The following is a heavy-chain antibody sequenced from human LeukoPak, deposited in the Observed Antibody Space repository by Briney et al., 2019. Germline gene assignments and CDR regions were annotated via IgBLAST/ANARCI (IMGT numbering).Heavy chain of an antibody. J-gene: IGHJ4*02. Sequence: PGRSLRLSCAASGFTFSTYIMNWVRQAPGKGLEWVSSISSSSSYIYYADSVKGRFTISRDNAKNSLYLQMNSLRAEDTAVYYCAGGTSNYYDSSGYYYSFDYWGQGTLVTVSS. CDR2: ISSSSSYI. CDR1: GFTFSTYI. V-gene: IGHV3-21*01. D-gene: IGHD3-22*01. CDR3: AGGTSNYYDSSGYYYSFDY.